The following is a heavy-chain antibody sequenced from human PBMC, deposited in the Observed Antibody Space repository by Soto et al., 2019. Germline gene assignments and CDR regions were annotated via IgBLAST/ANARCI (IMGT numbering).Heavy chain of an antibody. CDR1: VGSISIYY. D-gene: IGHD3-10*01. V-gene: IGHV4-59*01. CDR2: IYHSGST. CDR3: ARDLGVRGVIMGPDYYSGMDV. J-gene: IGHJ6*02. Sequence: SETLSLTWTVSVGSISIYYWSWIRQPPGKGLEWIGYIYHSGSTNYNPSLKSRVTISVDSSKNQFSLKLSSLTAADTGVYYCARDLGVRGVIMGPDYYSGMDVWGQGTTVTVSS.